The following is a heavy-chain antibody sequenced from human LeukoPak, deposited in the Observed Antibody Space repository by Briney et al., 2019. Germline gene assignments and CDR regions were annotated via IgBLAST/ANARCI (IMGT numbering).Heavy chain of an antibody. V-gene: IGHV3-21*01. CDR3: ARDPYSGSYGADYYYYMDV. Sequence: GSLRLSFAASGFTFSSYNMNWVRQTPEQGLEWVSSITSGSSHIYYADSVKGRFTISRDNAKSSLYLQMNSLRAEDTAVYYCARDPYSGSYGADYYYYMDVWGKGTTVTISS. D-gene: IGHD1-26*01. CDR2: ITSGSSHI. CDR1: GFTFSSYN. J-gene: IGHJ6*03.